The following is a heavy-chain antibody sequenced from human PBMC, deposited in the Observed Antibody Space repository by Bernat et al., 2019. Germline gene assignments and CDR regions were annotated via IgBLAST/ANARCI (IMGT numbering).Heavy chain of an antibody. D-gene: IGHD3-9*01. J-gene: IGHJ4*02. V-gene: IGHV4-34*01. Sequence: QVQLQQWGAGLLKPSETLSLTCAVYGGSFSGYYWSWIRQPPGKGLEWIGEINHSGSTNYNPSLKSRVTISVDTSKNQFSLKLSSVTAADTAVYYCAREGSSYDILTDLDYWGQGTLVTVSS. CDR1: GGSFSGYY. CDR2: INHSGST. CDR3: AREGSSYDILTDLDY.